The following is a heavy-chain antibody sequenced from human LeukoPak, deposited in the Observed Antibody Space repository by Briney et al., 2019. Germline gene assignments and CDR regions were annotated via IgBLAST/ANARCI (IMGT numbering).Heavy chain of an antibody. CDR2: ISAYNGNT. V-gene: IGHV1-18*01. CDR3: ARDLYQLLYENHFDY. D-gene: IGHD2-2*02. CDR1: GFTFASYG. J-gene: IGHJ4*02. Sequence: GGSLRLSCAASGFTFASYGISWVRQAPGQGLEWMGWISAYNGNTNYAQKLQGRVTMTTDTSTSTAYMELRSLRSDDTAVYYCARDLYQLLYENHFDYWGQGTLVTVSS.